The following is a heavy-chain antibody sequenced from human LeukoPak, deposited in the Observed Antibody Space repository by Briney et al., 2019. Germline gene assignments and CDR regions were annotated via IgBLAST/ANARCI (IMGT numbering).Heavy chain of an antibody. V-gene: IGHV3-23*01. CDR2: ISGSGGST. J-gene: IGHJ4*02. Sequence: PGGSLRLSCAASGFTFSSYAMSWVRQAPGKGLEWVSAISGSGGSTYYADSVKGRFTISRDNSKNTLYLQMNSLRADDTAVYYCARGAYGDYARGVSYFDYWGQGTLVTVSS. CDR1: GFTFSSYA. CDR3: ARGAYGDYARGVSYFDY. D-gene: IGHD4-17*01.